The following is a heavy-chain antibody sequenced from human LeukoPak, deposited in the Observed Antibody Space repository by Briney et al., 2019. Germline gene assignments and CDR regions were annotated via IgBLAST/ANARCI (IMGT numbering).Heavy chain of an antibody. CDR2: ISPSGGST. Sequence: PGGSLRLSCAASGFTFSSYAMSWVRQAPGKERKWGSIISPSGGSTSYADSVKGRFTVSRDNSKNTLYLQMNSLRAEDTAVYYCAKELHSSSWDAYFFDFWGQGTLVTVSS. D-gene: IGHD6-13*01. CDR3: AKELHSSSWDAYFFDF. J-gene: IGHJ4*02. V-gene: IGHV3-23*01. CDR1: GFTFSSYA.